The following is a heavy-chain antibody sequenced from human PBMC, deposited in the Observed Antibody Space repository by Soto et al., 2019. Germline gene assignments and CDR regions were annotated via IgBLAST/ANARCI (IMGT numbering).Heavy chain of an antibody. CDR3: ARGPESSSWYYYYYYGMDV. J-gene: IGHJ6*02. D-gene: IGHD6-13*01. CDR2: INHSGST. CDR1: GGSFSGYY. V-gene: IGHV4-34*01. Sequence: SETLSLTCAVYGGSFSGYYWSWIRQPPGKGLEWIGEINHSGSTNYNPSLKSRVTISVDTSKNQFSLKLSSVPAADTAVYYCARGPESSSWYYYYYYGMDVWGQGTTVT.